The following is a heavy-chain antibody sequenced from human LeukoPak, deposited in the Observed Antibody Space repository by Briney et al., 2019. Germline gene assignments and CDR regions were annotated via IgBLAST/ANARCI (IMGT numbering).Heavy chain of an antibody. CDR1: GFTFRIYW. J-gene: IGHJ6*02. V-gene: IGHV3-7*04. CDR3: ARDYCYPMDV. Sequence: SGGSLRLSCEASGFTFRIYWMSWVRQAPGKGLEWVANIKHDGSEKYYVDSVKGRFTISRDNAKNSLYLQMNSLRAEDTAVYSCARDYCYPMDVWGQGTTVTVAS. CDR2: IKHDGSEK.